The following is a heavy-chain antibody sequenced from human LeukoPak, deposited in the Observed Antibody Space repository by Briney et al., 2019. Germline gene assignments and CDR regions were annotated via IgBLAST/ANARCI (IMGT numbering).Heavy chain of an antibody. CDR2: IYTSGST. V-gene: IGHV4-61*02. D-gene: IGHD3-22*01. Sequence: SQTLSLTCTVSGGSISSGSYYWSWIRQPAGKGLEWIGRIYTSGSTNYNPSLKSRVTISVDTSKNQFSLKLSSVTAADTAVYYCGAYDSSGYYFDYWGQGTLVTVSS. CDR3: GAYDSSGYYFDY. CDR1: GGSISSGSYY. J-gene: IGHJ4*02.